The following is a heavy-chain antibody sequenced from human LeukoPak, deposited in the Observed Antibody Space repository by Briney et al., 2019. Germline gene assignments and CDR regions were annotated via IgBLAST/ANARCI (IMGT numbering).Heavy chain of an antibody. CDR3: ARDNDWAFHY. CDR2: INHNGEMI. J-gene: IGHJ4*02. D-gene: IGHD3-9*01. V-gene: IGHV3-11*04. CDR1: GLTVSGNY. Sequence: GGSLRLSCAASGLTVSGNYMSWVRQAPGKGLEWVSYINHNGEMIFYPDFVKGRFTISRDNAKNSLYLQMNSLRDEDTAVYYCARDNDWAFHYWGQGTLVTVSS.